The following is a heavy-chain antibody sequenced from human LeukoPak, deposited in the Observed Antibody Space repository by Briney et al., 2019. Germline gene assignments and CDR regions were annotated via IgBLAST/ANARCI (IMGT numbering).Heavy chain of an antibody. CDR2: INHSGST. J-gene: IGHJ4*02. CDR3: ARGTAVDY. Sequence: SETLSLTCAVYGGSFSGYYWSWIRQPPGKGLEWVGEINHSGSTNYNPSLKSRVTISVDTSKNQFSLKLSSVTAADTAVYYCARGTAVDYWGQGTLVTVSS. CDR1: GGSFSGYY. V-gene: IGHV4-34*01.